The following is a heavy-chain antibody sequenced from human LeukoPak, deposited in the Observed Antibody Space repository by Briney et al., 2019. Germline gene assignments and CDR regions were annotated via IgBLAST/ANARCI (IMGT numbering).Heavy chain of an antibody. CDR3: ARGGRGGGPFDY. D-gene: IGHD4-23*01. CDR2: INHSGST. CDR1: GGSFSGYY. Sequence: SETLSLTCAVHGGSFSGYYWSWIRQPPGKGLEWIGEINHSGSTNYNPSLKSRVTISVDTSKNQFSLKLSSVTAADTAVYYCARGGRGGGPFDYWGQGTLVTVSS. V-gene: IGHV4-34*01. J-gene: IGHJ4*02.